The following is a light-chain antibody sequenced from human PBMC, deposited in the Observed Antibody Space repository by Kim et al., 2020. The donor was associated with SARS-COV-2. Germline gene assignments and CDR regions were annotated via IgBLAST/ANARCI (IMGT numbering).Light chain of an antibody. J-gene: IGLJ2*01. CDR1: NIGSKS. Sequence: PRKTARVTCGGNNIGSKSVHWYQQKPGQAPVLVIYYDSDRPSGIPERFSGSNSGNTATLTISRVEAGDEADYYCQVWDSSSDHVVFGGGTQLTVL. V-gene: IGLV3-21*04. CDR3: QVWDSSSDHVV. CDR2: YDS.